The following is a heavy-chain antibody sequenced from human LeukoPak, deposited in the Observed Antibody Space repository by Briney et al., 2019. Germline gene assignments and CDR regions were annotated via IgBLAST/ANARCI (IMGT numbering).Heavy chain of an antibody. J-gene: IGHJ4*02. V-gene: IGHV3-74*01. CDR1: GFTFSDNW. CDR2: MNSDGRTT. Sequence: GGSLRLSCAASGFTFSDNWMHWVRQAPGKGLVWVSRMNSDGRTTYYADSVKGRFTTSRDNAKSTLYLQMSSLRVEDTAVYYCASDSDDYGDYWGQGTLVTVSS. D-gene: IGHD4/OR15-4a*01. CDR3: ASDSDDYGDY.